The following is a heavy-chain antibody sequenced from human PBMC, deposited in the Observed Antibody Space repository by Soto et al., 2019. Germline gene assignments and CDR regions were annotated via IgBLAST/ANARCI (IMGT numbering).Heavy chain of an antibody. J-gene: IGHJ5*02. V-gene: IGHV4-61*01. CDR3: ARDRHNNWFGP. CDR1: GGSVSSGSYY. Sequence: SETLSLTCTVSGGSVSSGSYYWSWIRQPPEKGLEWIGYIYYSGSTNYNPSLKSRVTISVDTSKNQFSLKLSSVTAADTAVYYCARDRHNNWFGPWGQGTLVTVSS. CDR2: IYYSGST.